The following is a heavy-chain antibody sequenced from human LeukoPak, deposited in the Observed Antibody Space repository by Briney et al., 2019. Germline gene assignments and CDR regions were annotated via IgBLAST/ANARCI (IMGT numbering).Heavy chain of an antibody. CDR1: GYTFTGYY. Sequence: ASVKVSCKASGYTFTGYYMHWVRQAPGQGLEWMGWINPNSGGSNYAQKFQGRVTMTRDTSISTAYMELSRLRSDDTAVYYCARIQSRVGRATRVLSYWGQGTLVTVSS. D-gene: IGHD1-26*01. CDR2: INPNSGGS. V-gene: IGHV1-2*02. CDR3: ARIQSRVGRATRVLSY. J-gene: IGHJ4*02.